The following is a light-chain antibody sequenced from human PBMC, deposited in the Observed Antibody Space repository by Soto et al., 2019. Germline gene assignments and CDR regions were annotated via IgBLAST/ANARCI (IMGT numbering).Light chain of an antibody. V-gene: IGKV3-20*01. CDR2: GTS. J-gene: IGKJ5*01. Sequence: EIVLTQSPGTLSLSPGERATLSCRASQSVPRSYLAWYQQKPGQAPRLLIYGTSSRATGIPDRFSGSGSGTDFTLTISRLEPEDCAVFYCQQYGSSITFGKRTRLEIK. CDR1: QSVPRSY. CDR3: QQYGSSIT.